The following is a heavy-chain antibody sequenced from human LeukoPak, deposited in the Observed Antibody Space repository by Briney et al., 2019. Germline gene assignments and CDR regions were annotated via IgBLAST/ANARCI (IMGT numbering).Heavy chain of an antibody. CDR3: ASPYSSRWYELCY. CDR1: GFTFSSYS. Sequence: GGSLRLSCAASGFTFSSYSMNWVRQAPGKGLEWVSSISSSSSCIYYADSVKGRFTISRDNAKNSLYLQMTSLRAEDTAVYYCASPYSSRWYELCYWGQGTLVTVSS. CDR2: ISSSSSCI. D-gene: IGHD6-13*01. V-gene: IGHV3-21*01. J-gene: IGHJ4*02.